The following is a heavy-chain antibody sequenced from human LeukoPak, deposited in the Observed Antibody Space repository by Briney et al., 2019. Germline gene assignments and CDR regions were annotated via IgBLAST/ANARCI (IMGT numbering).Heavy chain of an antibody. J-gene: IGHJ1*01. CDR3: AREDNTLPYFQH. Sequence: ASVKVSCKASGYTFTGYYMHWVRQAPGQGLEWMGWINPDSGGTNYAQKFQGWATMTRDTSISTAYMELSRLRSDDTAVYYCAREDNTLPYFQHWGQGTLVTVSS. V-gene: IGHV1-2*04. CDR1: GYTFTGYY. CDR2: INPDSGGT. D-gene: IGHD2-15*01.